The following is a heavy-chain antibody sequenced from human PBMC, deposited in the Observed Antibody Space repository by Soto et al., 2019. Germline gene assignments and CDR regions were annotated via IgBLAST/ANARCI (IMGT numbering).Heavy chain of an antibody. CDR3: AKDGPYDTTLGAFDI. D-gene: IGHD3-22*01. CDR2: ISSSSSTI. V-gene: IGHV3-48*01. CDR1: GFTFSSYS. J-gene: IGHJ3*02. Sequence: TGGSLRLSCAASGFTFSSYSMNWVRQAPGKGLEWVSYISSSSSTIYYADSVKGRFTISRDNSKNTLYLQMNSLRAEDTAVYYCAKDGPYDTTLGAFDIWGQGTMVTVSS.